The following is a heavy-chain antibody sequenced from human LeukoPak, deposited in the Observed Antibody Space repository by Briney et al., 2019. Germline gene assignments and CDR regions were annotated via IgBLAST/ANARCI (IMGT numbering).Heavy chain of an antibody. Sequence: ETLSLTCTVSRGSISGYSWSWVRQAPGKGLEWVASIKQDGSEKYYVDSVKGRVTISRDNAKNSLYLQMNSLRAEDTAVYYCARVFGAGYSDYWGQGTLVTVSS. CDR2: IKQDGSEK. V-gene: IGHV3-7*01. CDR3: ARVFGAGYSDY. J-gene: IGHJ4*02. D-gene: IGHD4/OR15-4a*01. CDR1: RGSISGYS.